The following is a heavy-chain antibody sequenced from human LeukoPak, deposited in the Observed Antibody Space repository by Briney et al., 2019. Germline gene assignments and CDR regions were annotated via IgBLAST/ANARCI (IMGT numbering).Heavy chain of an antibody. CDR3: ARGPYSGSYHRFPFFDY. J-gene: IGHJ4*02. Sequence: SETLSLTCTVSGGSISSSSYSWGWIRQPPGKGLGWIGSIYYSGSTYYNPSLKSRVTISVDTSKNQFSLKLSSVTAADTAVYYCARGPYSGSYHRFPFFDYWGQGTLVTVSS. V-gene: IGHV4-39*01. CDR2: IYYSGST. CDR1: GGSISSSSYS. D-gene: IGHD1-26*01.